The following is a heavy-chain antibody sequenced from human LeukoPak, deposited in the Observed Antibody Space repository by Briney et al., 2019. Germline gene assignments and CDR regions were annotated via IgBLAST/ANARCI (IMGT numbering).Heavy chain of an antibody. CDR2: DKTKHKSYIT. CDR3: TRQHCSGGTCSYVDY. J-gene: IGHJ4*02. CDR1: GFDFSYFY. Sequence: QPGGSLKLSCAASGFDFSYFYMRWVRQASGRGLEWVGLDKTKHKSYITVYAASVKGRFTLSRDDSKNTAYLQMNSLKAEDTAVYYCTRQHCSGGTCSYVDYWGQGTLVTAS. D-gene: IGHD2-15*01. V-gene: IGHV3-73*01.